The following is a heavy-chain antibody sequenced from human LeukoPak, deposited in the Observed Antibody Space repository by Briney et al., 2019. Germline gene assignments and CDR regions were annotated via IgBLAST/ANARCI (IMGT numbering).Heavy chain of an antibody. CDR1: GFTFSSYG. D-gene: IGHD6-19*01. CDR2: IWYDGSNK. J-gene: IGHJ4*02. CDR3: AKDPDGLASSGWTDY. Sequence: GGSLRLSCAASGFTFSSYGMHWVRQAPGKGLEWVAVIWYDGSNKYYADSVKGRFTISRDNSKNTLYLQMSSLRAEDTAVYYCAKDPDGLASSGWTDYWGQGTLVTVSS. V-gene: IGHV3-33*06.